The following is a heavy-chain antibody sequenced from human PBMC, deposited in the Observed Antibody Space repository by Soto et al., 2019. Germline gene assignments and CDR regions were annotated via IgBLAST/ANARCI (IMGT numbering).Heavy chain of an antibody. J-gene: IGHJ4*02. CDR3: AKATMTLVVIRLDS. Sequence: GGSLRLSCAASGFTFSNYAMNWVRQAPGKGLEWVSTISGGGGSTYYADSVKGRFTISRDNSKNILYLQMNSLRAEDTAVYYCAKATMTLVVIRLDSWGQGTLVTVSS. CDR2: ISGGGGST. V-gene: IGHV3-23*01. CDR1: GFTFSNYA. D-gene: IGHD3-22*01.